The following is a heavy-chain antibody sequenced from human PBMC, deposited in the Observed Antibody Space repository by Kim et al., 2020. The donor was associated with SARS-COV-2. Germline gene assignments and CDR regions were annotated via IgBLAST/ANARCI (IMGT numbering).Heavy chain of an antibody. D-gene: IGHD3-3*01. CDR2: INYNGNN. Sequence: SETLSLTCTVSGDSISNGGYFWSWIRQHPEKGLEWIAYINYNGNNYYNPSLKSRATISVDTSKNQFSLRLSSVTAADTAVYYCARDDKSGYYSGGFDPWGQGSLVTVSS. V-gene: IGHV4-31*03. J-gene: IGHJ5*02. CDR1: GDSISNGGYF. CDR3: ARDDKSGYYSGGFDP.